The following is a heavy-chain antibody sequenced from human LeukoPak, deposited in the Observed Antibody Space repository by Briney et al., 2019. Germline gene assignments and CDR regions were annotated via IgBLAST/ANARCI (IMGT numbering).Heavy chain of an antibody. D-gene: IGHD3-3*01. Sequence: GGSLRLSCAASGFTFSSYVINWVRQAPGKGLEWVSAISGSGDNTYYADSVKGRFTISRDNSKNTLYLQMNSLRAEDTAVYYCAKRAEFWSGYVDYWGQGTLVTVSS. CDR2: ISGSGDNT. CDR3: AKRAEFWSGYVDY. CDR1: GFTFSSYV. J-gene: IGHJ4*02. V-gene: IGHV3-23*01.